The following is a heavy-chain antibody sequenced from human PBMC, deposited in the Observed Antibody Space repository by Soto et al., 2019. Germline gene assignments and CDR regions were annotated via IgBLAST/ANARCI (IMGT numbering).Heavy chain of an antibody. CDR2: INPNTGFT. Sequence: ASVKVSCKASGYTFTSNWMHWVRQAPGQGLEWMGVINPNTGFTVYAQKFQGTVTLTRDTSTSTFNMELSSLRSEDTAIYYCARDHSHQTSWRFDPWGQGTLVTVSS. J-gene: IGHJ5*02. D-gene: IGHD2-2*01. V-gene: IGHV1-46*01. CDR1: GYTFTSNW. CDR3: ARDHSHQTSWRFDP.